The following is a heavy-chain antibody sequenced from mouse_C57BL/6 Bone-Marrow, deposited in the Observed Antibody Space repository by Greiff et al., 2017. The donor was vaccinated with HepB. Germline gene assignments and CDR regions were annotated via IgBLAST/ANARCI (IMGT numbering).Heavy chain of an antibody. V-gene: IGHV10-3*01. CDR3: VPDSSGFFAY. D-gene: IGHD3-2*02. CDR1: GFTFTTYS. J-gene: IGHJ3*01. Sequence: EVQVVESGGGLVQPKGSLKLSCAASGFTFTTYSMHWVRQDPGQGLEWVARIRSKSSNYATYYADPVKDRFTISRDVSQSMLYLQMNNLETEGTAMYCCVPDSSGFFAYWGQGTLVTGSA. CDR2: IRSKSSNYAT.